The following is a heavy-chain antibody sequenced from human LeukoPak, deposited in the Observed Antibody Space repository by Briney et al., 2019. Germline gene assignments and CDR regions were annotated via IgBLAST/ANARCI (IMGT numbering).Heavy chain of an antibody. Sequence: SETLSLTCTVSGGSISGYYLSWIRQTPGKGLEWIGYIYDSGSTNYNPSLRSRVVMAVDTSKTQVSLKVRSVTAADRAVYYCARGWDTGYGYYGMDVWGQGPSVSVSS. D-gene: IGHD5-18*01. V-gene: IGHV4-59*01. CDR2: IYDSGST. J-gene: IGHJ6*01. CDR3: ARGWDTGYGYYGMDV. CDR1: GGSISGYY.